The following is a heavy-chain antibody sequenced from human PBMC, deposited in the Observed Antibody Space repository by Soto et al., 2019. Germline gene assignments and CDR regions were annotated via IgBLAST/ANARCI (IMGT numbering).Heavy chain of an antibody. D-gene: IGHD3-16*02. J-gene: IGHJ3*02. V-gene: IGHV3-48*01. CDR3: ATTVYSYIWWSYRGPDDVFAI. Sequence: GGSLRLSCAASGFTFSSYSMNWVRQAPGKGLEWVSYISSSSSTIYYADSVKGRFTISRDNAKNSLYLQMNSLRAEETAVYYWATTVYSYIWWSYRGPDDVFAIWGQGTMVTVSS. CDR2: ISSSSSTI. CDR1: GFTFSSYS.